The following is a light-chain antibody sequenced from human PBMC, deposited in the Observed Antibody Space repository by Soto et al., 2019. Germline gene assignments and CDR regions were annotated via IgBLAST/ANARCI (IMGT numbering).Light chain of an antibody. CDR3: QQYGSSSWT. CDR1: QSVSSSY. Sequence: EIVLTQSPGTLSLSPGERATLSCRASQSVSSSYLAWYQQKPGQPPRLVMYATSSRATGIPARCSGSGSGTDFTLTISRLEPEDFAVYYCQQYGSSSWTFGQGTKVDIK. CDR2: ATS. J-gene: IGKJ1*01. V-gene: IGKV3-20*01.